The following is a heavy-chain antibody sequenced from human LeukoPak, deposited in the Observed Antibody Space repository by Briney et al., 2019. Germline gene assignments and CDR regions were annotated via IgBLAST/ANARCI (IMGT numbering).Heavy chain of an antibody. V-gene: IGHV4-59*08. D-gene: IGHD2-2*01. Sequence: SETLSLTRTVSGGSISSYYWSWIRQPPGKGLEWIGYIYYSGSTNYNPSLESRVTISVDTSKNQFSLKLTSVTAADTAVYYCARLGIGVVPSAMLGDYYFDYWGQGTLVTVSS. J-gene: IGHJ4*02. CDR2: IYYSGST. CDR3: ARLGIGVVPSAMLGDYYFDY. CDR1: GGSISSYY.